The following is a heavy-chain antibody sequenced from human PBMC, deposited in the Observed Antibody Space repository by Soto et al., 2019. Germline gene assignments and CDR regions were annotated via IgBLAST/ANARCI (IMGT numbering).Heavy chain of an antibody. V-gene: IGHV6-1*01. CDR1: GGSVSSNSAA. Sequence: SHTLSLTCXISGGSVSSNSAAWNWIRQSPSRGLEWLGRTYYRSKWYNDYAVSVKSRITINPDTSKNQFSLQLNSVTPEDTAVYYCARAGIAAAGSGFDYWGQGTLVTVSS. J-gene: IGHJ4*02. CDR2: TYYRSKWYN. D-gene: IGHD6-13*01. CDR3: ARAGIAAAGSGFDY.